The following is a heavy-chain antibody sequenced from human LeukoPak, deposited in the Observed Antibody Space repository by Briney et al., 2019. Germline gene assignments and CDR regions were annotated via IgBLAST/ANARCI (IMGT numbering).Heavy chain of an antibody. J-gene: IGHJ6*03. CDR3: ARGYYDFWSGYYTHYYYYYYMDV. V-gene: IGHV4-4*02. D-gene: IGHD3-3*01. Sequence: SGTLSLTCAVSGGSISPSNWWSWVRQPPGMGLEWIGEIYYSGSTNYNPSLKSRVTISVDTSKNQFSLKLSSVTAADTAVYYCARGYYDFWSGYYTHYYYYYYMDVWGKGTTVTVSS. CDR2: IYYSGST. CDR1: GGSISPSNW.